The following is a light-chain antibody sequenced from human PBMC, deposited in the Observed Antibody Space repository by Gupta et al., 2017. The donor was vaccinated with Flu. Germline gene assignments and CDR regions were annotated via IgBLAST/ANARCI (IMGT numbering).Light chain of an antibody. Sequence: ATLSCRASHVVGTYVALYQQKPGQAPRLLIHDASNRAAGIPARFSGSGSGTDFTLTISSLEPEDFAVYYCQQRSNWPPRVTFGQGTRLEIK. CDR2: DAS. J-gene: IGKJ5*01. CDR1: HVVGTY. V-gene: IGKV3-11*01. CDR3: QQRSNWPPRVT.